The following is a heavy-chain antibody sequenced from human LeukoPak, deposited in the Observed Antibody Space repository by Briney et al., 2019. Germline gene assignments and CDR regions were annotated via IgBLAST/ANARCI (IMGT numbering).Heavy chain of an antibody. J-gene: IGHJ6*03. Sequence: GGSLRLSCAASGFTFSDYYMSWIRQAPGKGLEWVSYISSSGSTIYYADSVKGRFTISRDNAKNTLYLQMNSLSAEDTAVYYCAKEGTPSGSYAYYYYYMDVWGKGTTVTVSS. CDR3: AKEGTPSGSYAYYYYYMDV. D-gene: IGHD1-26*01. CDR1: GFTFSDYY. CDR2: ISSSGSTI. V-gene: IGHV3-11*01.